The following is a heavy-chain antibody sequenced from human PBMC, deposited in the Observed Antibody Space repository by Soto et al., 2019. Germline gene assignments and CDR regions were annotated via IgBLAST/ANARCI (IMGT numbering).Heavy chain of an antibody. CDR2: IWYDGSNK. V-gene: IGHV3-33*01. CDR1: GFTFSSYG. J-gene: IGHJ4*02. CDR3: ARDALHYDILTGYYRPTLYYFDY. Sequence: QVQLVESGGGVVQPGRSLRLSCAASGFTFSSYGMHWVRQAPGKGLEWVAVIWYDGSNKYYADSVKGRFTISRDNSKNTLYLQMNSLRAEDTDVYYCARDALHYDILTGYYRPTLYYFDYWGQGTLVTVSS. D-gene: IGHD3-9*01.